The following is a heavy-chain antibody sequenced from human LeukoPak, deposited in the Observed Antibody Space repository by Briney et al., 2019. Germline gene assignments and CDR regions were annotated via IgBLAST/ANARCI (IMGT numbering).Heavy chain of an antibody. J-gene: IGHJ5*02. Sequence: ASVKVSCKASGYTFTNYGISWVRQATGQGLEWMGWISAYNGNSNYAQKVQGRDTMTTDTSTSTAYMELRSLRSDDTAVYYCARGSGSMVRGVIMGENWFDPWGQGTLVTVSS. CDR1: GYTFTNYG. CDR2: ISAYNGNS. D-gene: IGHD3-10*01. CDR3: ARGSGSMVRGVIMGENWFDP. V-gene: IGHV1-18*04.